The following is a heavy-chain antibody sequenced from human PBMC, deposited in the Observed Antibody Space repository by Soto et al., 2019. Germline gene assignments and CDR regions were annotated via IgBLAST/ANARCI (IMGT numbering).Heavy chain of an antibody. CDR2: IYTSGST. D-gene: IGHD1-26*01. Sequence: SETLSLTCTVSGGSISSYFWSWIRQPAGKGLEWIGRIYTSGSTNYNPSLKSRVSMSVDTSKNQFSLNLSSVTAADTAVYYCATERRGTYLIDYWGQGTLVTVSS. V-gene: IGHV4-4*07. CDR1: GGSISSYF. J-gene: IGHJ4*02. CDR3: ATERRGTYLIDY.